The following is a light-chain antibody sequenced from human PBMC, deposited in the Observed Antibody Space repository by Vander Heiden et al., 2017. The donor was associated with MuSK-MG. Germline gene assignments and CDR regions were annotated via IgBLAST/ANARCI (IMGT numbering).Light chain of an antibody. CDR2: GNT. J-gene: IGLJ2*01. Sequence: QSVLTQPPSVSGAPGQRVTMSCTGSSSNIGAGYDVHWYQQLSGTAPKLLIEGNTNRPSGVPDRVSGSKSENYASPTITGLQPEHEADDYCQYSDPSLSVVFGGGTKLTVL. CDR3: QYSDPSLSVV. CDR1: SSNIGAGYD. V-gene: IGLV1-40*01.